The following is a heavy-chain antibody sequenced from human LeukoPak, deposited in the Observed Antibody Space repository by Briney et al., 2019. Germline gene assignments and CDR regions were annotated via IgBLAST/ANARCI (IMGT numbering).Heavy chain of an antibody. CDR3: AKADTSMRYRYYYYYMDV. D-gene: IGHD2-2*01. J-gene: IGHJ6*03. CDR2: ISGSGGST. CDR1: GFTFSSYA. Sequence: GGSLRLSCAASGFTFSSYAMSWVRQAPGKGLEWVSAISGSGGSTYYADSVKGRFTISRDNSKNTLYLQMNSLRAEDTAVYYCAKADTSMRYRYYYYYMDVWGKGTTVTVSS. V-gene: IGHV3-23*01.